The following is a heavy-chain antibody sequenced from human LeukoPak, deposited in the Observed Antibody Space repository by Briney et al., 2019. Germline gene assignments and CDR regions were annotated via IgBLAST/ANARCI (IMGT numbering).Heavy chain of an antibody. CDR2: IYYSGST. J-gene: IGHJ5*02. CDR3: ARGTFTNYGSGSYYNGVSNWFDP. V-gene: IGHV4-59*12. D-gene: IGHD3-10*01. Sequence: SETLSLTCTVSDGSISNYYWSWIRQPPGKGLEWIGYIYYSGSTNYNPSLKSRVTMSVDTSKNQFSLKLSSVTAADTAVYYCARGTFTNYGSGSYYNGVSNWFDPWGQGTLVTVSS. CDR1: DGSISNYY.